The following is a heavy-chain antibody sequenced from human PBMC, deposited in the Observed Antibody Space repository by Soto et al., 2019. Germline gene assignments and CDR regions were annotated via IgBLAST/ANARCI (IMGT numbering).Heavy chain of an antibody. CDR3: ASRDPRTSVDY. CDR1: GGSFSSNNW. Sequence: QVQLQESGPGLVKLSGTLSLTCAVSGGSFSSNNWWTWVRQPPGQGLEWIGEIYRTGSTNYDPPLKSRVTTSHDTSENQFSLKATSLTAADTPVYYCASRDPRTSVDYWGQGTLVTVSS. CDR2: IYRTGST. V-gene: IGHV4-4*02. J-gene: IGHJ4*02. D-gene: IGHD1-7*01.